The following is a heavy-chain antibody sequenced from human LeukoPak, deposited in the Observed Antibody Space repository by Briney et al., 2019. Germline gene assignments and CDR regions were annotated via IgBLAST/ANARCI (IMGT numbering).Heavy chain of an antibody. J-gene: IGHJ4*02. CDR3: ARLEDCGGDCYGPFDY. D-gene: IGHD2-21*02. Sequence: GESLKISCKGSGYSFTSCWIGWVRQMPGKGLEWTGIIYPGDSDTRYSPSFQGQVTISADKSISTAYPQWSSPKASDTAMYYCARLEDCGGDCYGPFDYWGQGTLVTVSS. V-gene: IGHV5-51*01. CDR2: IYPGDSDT. CDR1: GYSFTSCW.